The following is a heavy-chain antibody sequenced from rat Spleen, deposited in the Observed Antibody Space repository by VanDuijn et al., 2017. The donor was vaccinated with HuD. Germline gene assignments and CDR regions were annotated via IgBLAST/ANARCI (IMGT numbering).Heavy chain of an antibody. CDR1: GYSITSSYR. Sequence: EVQLQESGPGLVKPSQSLSLTCSVTGYSITSSYRWNWIRKFPGNKLEWMGYINSAGSTNYNPSLKSRISITRDTSKNQFFLQVNSVTTEDTATYYCARKTSLGVRFDYWGQGVMVTVSS. J-gene: IGHJ2*01. V-gene: IGHV3-3*01. CDR2: INSAGST. D-gene: IGHD4-3*01. CDR3: ARKTSLGVRFDY.